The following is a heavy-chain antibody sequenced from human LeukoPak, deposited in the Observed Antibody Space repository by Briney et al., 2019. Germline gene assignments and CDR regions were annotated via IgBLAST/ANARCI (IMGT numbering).Heavy chain of an antibody. CDR1: GGSISSGGYY. Sequence: SQTLSLTCTVSGGSISSGGYYWSWIRQHPGKGLEWIGYIYYSGSTYYNPSLKGRVTMSVDTSKNQFSLKLSSVTAADTAVYYCAAAQLVNPGILDYWGQGTLVTVSS. J-gene: IGHJ4*02. V-gene: IGHV4-31*03. D-gene: IGHD1-1*01. CDR2: IYYSGST. CDR3: AAAQLVNPGILDY.